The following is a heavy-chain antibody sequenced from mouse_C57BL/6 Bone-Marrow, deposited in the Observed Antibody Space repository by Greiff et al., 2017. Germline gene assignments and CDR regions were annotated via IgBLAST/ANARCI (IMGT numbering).Heavy chain of an antibody. CDR1: GYTFTSYG. J-gene: IGHJ1*03. CDR3: AREDYYYGSSYYWYFDV. D-gene: IGHD1-1*01. Sequence: VQLQQSGAELARPGASVKLSCKASGYTFTSYGISWVKQRTGQGLEWIGEIYPRSGNTYYNEKFKGKATLTADKSSSTAYMELRSLTSEDSAVYFCAREDYYYGSSYYWYFDVWGTGTTVTVSS. CDR2: IYPRSGNT. V-gene: IGHV1-81*01.